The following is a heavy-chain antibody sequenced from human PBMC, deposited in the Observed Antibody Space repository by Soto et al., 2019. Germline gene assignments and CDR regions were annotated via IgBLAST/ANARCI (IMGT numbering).Heavy chain of an antibody. J-gene: IGHJ6*02. CDR3: ASDGSGSYYNEYYGMDV. Sequence: SVWDGCRSRGGSYRCWKSQHPGKGLEWIGYIYYSGSTYYNPSLKSRVTISVDTSKNQFSLKLSSVTAADTAVYYCASDGSGSYYNEYYGMDVWGQGTTVTVSS. CDR1: DGCRSRGGSY. CDR2: IYYSGST. V-gene: IGHV4-31*03. D-gene: IGHD3-10*01.